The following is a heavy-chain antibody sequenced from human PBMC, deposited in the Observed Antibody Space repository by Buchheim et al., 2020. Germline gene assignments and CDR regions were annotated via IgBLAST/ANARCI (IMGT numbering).Heavy chain of an antibody. CDR1: GFTFSSYE. J-gene: IGHJ4*02. D-gene: IGHD3-16*01. CDR3: ASFYDYVWGNDY. Sequence: EVQLVESGGGLVQPGGSLRLSCAASGFTFSSYEMNWVRQAPGKGLEWVSYISSSGSTIYYADSVKGRFTISRDNAKKSPYLQMNSLRAEDTAVYYCASFYDYVWGNDYWGQGTL. CDR2: ISSSGSTI. V-gene: IGHV3-48*03.